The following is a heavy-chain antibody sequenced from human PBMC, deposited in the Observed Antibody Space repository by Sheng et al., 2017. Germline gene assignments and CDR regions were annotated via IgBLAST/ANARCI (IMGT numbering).Heavy chain of an antibody. CDR2: ISHTGST. V-gene: IGHV4-38-2*02. CDR3: VHYYYYMDV. Sequence: QVQLQESGPGLVKPSETLSLTCTASGYSMSSGYYWGWIRQPPGKGLEWIGGISHTGSTNYNPSLQSRVSISEATSESQFSLRLISVTATDTAVYYCVHYYYYMDVWGQGTTVTVSS. J-gene: IGHJ6*03. CDR1: GYSMSSGYY.